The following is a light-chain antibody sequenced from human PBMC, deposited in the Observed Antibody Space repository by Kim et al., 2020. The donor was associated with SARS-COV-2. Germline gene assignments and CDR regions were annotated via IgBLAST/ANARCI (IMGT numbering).Light chain of an antibody. V-gene: IGKV3-20*01. CDR3: QQYGSPAWT. CDR1: QTGSSNY. J-gene: IGKJ1*01. CDR2: GAS. Sequence: SPGERATLSCRAGQTGSSNYLAWFQQKPGQAPRILLYGASSRASDIPDRFSGSGSGTDFTLTISRLEPEDFAVYYCQQYGSPAWTFGQGTKVDIK.